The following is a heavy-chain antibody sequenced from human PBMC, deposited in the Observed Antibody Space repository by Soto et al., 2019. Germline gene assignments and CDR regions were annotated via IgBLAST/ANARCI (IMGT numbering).Heavy chain of an antibody. J-gene: IGHJ6*02. V-gene: IGHV1-69*13. CDR3: ARSSNWIGRLHYDFWSAPTAQPNDYYGMDV. D-gene: IGHD3-3*01. Sequence: SVKVSCKASGGTFSSYAISWVRQAPGQGLEWVGGIIPIFGTANYAQKFQGRVTITADESTSTAYMELSSLRSEDTAVYYCARSSNWIGRLHYDFWSAPTAQPNDYYGMDVSGQGTTVTVYS. CDR2: IIPIFGTA. CDR1: GGTFSSYA.